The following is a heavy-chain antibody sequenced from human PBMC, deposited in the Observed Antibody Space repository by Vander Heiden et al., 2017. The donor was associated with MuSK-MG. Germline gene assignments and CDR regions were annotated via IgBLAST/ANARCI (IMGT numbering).Heavy chain of an antibody. D-gene: IGHD1-1*01. CDR1: GFTFSSYA. CDR3: ANSNWNHEGWFDP. V-gene: IGHV3-23*01. Sequence: EVQLLESGGGLVQPGGSLRLSCAVSGFTFSSYAMIWVRQAPGKGLEWVSGISASGGSTYYADSVKGRFTISRDNSRNTLYLQMNSLRAEDTAIYYCANSNWNHEGWFDPWGQGTLVTVSS. CDR2: ISASGGST. J-gene: IGHJ5*02.